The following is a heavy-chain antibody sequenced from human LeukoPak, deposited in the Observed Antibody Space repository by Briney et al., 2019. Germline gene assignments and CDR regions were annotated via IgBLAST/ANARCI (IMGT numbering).Heavy chain of an antibody. CDR1: DYTFRMYG. CDR3: ARGPRHYFGAGSAPPDFDY. CDR2: ISAYNGNT. V-gene: IGHV1-18*01. Sequence: GASVKASCKASDYTFRMYGIHWVRQAPGQGLEWMAWISAYNGNTDYAQKVQGRVTVTTDASTDTAYMELRSLRSDDTAVYYCARGPRHYFGAGSAPPDFDYWGQGTLVTVSS. J-gene: IGHJ4*02. D-gene: IGHD3-10*01.